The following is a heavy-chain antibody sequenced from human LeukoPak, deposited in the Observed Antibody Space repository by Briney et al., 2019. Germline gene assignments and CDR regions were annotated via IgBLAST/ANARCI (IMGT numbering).Heavy chain of an antibody. D-gene: IGHD5-24*01. CDR1: GFTFSSYA. Sequence: GGSLRLSCAASGFTFSSYAMHRVRQAPGKGLEYVSAISSNGGSTYYANSVKGRFTISRDNSKNTLYLQMGSLRAEDMAVYYCARGGEMATIFPLDYWGQGTLVTVSS. CDR3: ARGGEMATIFPLDY. J-gene: IGHJ4*02. V-gene: IGHV3-64*01. CDR2: ISSNGGST.